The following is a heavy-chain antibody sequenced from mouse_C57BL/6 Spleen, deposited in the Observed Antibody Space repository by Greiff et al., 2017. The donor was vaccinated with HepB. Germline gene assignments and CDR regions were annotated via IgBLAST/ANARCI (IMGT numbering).Heavy chain of an antibody. CDR3: ARDEDYDYDKVAY. J-gene: IGHJ3*01. V-gene: IGHV5-4*01. CDR2: ISDGGSYT. CDR1: GFTFSSYA. Sequence: EVKLVESGGGLVKPGGSLKLSCAASGFTFSSYAMSWVRQTPEKRLEWVATISDGGSYTYYPDNVKGRFTISRDNAKNNLYLQMSHLKSEDTAMYYCARDEDYDYDKVAYWGQGTLVTVSA. D-gene: IGHD2-4*01.